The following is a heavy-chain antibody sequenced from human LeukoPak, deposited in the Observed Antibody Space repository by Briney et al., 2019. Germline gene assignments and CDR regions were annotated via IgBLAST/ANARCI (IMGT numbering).Heavy chain of an antibody. J-gene: IGHJ3*01. Sequence: GGSLRLSCAASGFTFSSYSMNWVRQAPGKGLEWVSYISSSSDTIYYADSVKGRFTISRDNAKNSLYLQINSLRAEDTAVYYCARSSYSSSSSVWGQGTMVTVSS. CDR3: ARSSYSSSSSV. CDR2: ISSSSDTI. D-gene: IGHD6-6*01. CDR1: GFTFSSYS. V-gene: IGHV3-48*04.